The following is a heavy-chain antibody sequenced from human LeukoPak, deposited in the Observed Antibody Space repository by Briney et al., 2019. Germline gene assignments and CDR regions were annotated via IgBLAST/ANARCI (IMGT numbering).Heavy chain of an antibody. Sequence: PGGSLRLSCAASGFTFSGSAMHWVRQASGKGLEWVGRIRSKANSYATAYAASVKGRFTISRDDSKNTAYQQMNSLKTEDTAVYYCTSITAAAPFDYWGQGTLVTVSS. CDR3: TSITAAAPFDY. CDR1: GFTFSGSA. J-gene: IGHJ4*02. V-gene: IGHV3-73*01. D-gene: IGHD6-13*01. CDR2: IRSKANSYAT.